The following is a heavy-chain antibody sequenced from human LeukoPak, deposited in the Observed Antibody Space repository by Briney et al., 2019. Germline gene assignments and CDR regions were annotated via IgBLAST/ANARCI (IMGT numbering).Heavy chain of an antibody. CDR1: GFTFSSYA. J-gene: IGHJ3*02. Sequence: PGGSLRLSCAASGFTFSSYAMSWVRQAPGKGLEWVSAISGSGGSTYYADSVKGRFTISRDNSKNTLYLQMNSLRAEDTAVYYCAKDFTQRGRFGESNAFDIWGQGTVVTVSS. CDR3: AKDFTQRGRFGESNAFDI. D-gene: IGHD3-10*01. V-gene: IGHV3-23*01. CDR2: ISGSGGST.